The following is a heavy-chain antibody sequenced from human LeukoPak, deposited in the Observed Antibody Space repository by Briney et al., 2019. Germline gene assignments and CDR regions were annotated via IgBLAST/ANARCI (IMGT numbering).Heavy chain of an antibody. CDR3: AKEGEVGTTWSWFDP. V-gene: IGHV6-1*01. D-gene: IGHD2/OR15-2a*01. J-gene: IGHJ5*02. CDR1: GDSVSSNSAA. CDR2: TYYRSKWDN. Sequence: SQTLSLTCAISGDSVSSNSAAWNWIRQSPSRGLGWLGRTYYRSKWDNNYAVSVKSRITINPDTSKNQFSLQLNSVTPEDTAVYYCAKEGEVGTTWSWFDPWGQGTLVTVSS.